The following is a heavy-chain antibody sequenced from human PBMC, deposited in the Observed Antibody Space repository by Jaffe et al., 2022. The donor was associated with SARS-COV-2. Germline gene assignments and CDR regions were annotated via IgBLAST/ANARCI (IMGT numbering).Heavy chain of an antibody. Sequence: EVQLVESGGGLVQPGGSLRLSCAASGFTFSSYDMHWVRQATGKGLEWVSAIGTAGDTYYPGSVKGRFTISRENAKNSLYLQMNSLRAGDTAVYYCARGLWHLGVSYGMDVWGQGTTVTVSS. CDR2: IGTAGDT. D-gene: IGHD2-21*01. J-gene: IGHJ6*02. V-gene: IGHV3-13*01. CDR3: ARGLWHLGVSYGMDV. CDR1: GFTFSSYD.